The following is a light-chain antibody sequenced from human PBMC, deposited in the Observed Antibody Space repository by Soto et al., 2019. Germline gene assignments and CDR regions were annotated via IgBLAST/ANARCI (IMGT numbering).Light chain of an antibody. CDR2: KAS. V-gene: IGKV1-5*03. J-gene: IGKJ1*01. Sequence: DIQMTQSPSTLSASVGDRVTITCRASQSISSWLAWYQQKPGKAPKLLIYKASSLESGVPSRFRGSGSWTEFTLTISSLQPDDFATYYCQHYNSYPWTFGQGTKVEIK. CDR1: QSISSW. CDR3: QHYNSYPWT.